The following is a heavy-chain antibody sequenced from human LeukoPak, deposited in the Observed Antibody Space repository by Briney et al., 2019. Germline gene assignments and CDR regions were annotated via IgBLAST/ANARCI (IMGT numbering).Heavy chain of an antibody. Sequence: SETLSLTCAVYGGSFSGYYWSWIRQPPGKGLEWIGEINHSGSTNYNPSLKSRVTISVDTSKNQFSLKLSSVTAADTAVCYCATSGGSGRLYDYWGQGTLVTVSS. J-gene: IGHJ4*02. V-gene: IGHV4-34*01. D-gene: IGHD2-15*01. CDR2: INHSGST. CDR1: GGSFSGYY. CDR3: ATSGGSGRLYDY.